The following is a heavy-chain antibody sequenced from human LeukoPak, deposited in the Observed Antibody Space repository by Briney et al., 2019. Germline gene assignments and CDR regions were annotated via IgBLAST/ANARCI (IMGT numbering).Heavy chain of an antibody. J-gene: IGHJ3*02. V-gene: IGHV3-48*03. CDR1: GFTFSSYE. Sequence: GGSLRLSCAAPGFTFSSYEMNWVRQAPGKGLEWVSYISSSGSTIYYADSVKGRFTISRDNAKNSLYLQMNSLRAEDTAVYYCARVDKYGRAGAFDIWGQGTMVTVSS. CDR2: ISSSGSTI. D-gene: IGHD1-26*01. CDR3: ARVDKYGRAGAFDI.